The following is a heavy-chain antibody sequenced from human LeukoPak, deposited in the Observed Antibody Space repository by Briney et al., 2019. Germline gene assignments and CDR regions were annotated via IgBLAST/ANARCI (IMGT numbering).Heavy chain of an antibody. CDR1: GGSISSSNYY. J-gene: IGHJ3*02. D-gene: IGHD3-22*01. V-gene: IGHV4-39*07. Sequence: SETLSLTCTVSGGSISSSNYYWGWIRQPPGKGLEWIGSISYSGSTSYNPSLKSRVTISVDTSKNQFSLNLSSVTAADTAVYYCACLTTADAFDIWGQGTMVTVSS. CDR2: ISYSGST. CDR3: ACLTTADAFDI.